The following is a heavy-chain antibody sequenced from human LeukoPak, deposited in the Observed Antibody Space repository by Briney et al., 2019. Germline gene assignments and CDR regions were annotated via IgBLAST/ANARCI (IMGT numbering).Heavy chain of an antibody. CDR2: INAGNGNT. D-gene: IGHD6-13*01. Sequence: GASVKVSCKASGYTFTSYAMQWVRQAPGQRLEWMGWINAGNGNTKYSQKFQGRVTITRVTSASTAYMELSSLRSEDTAVYYCAREMGGAAAGYNWFDPWGQGTLVTVSS. V-gene: IGHV1-3*01. CDR3: AREMGGAAAGYNWFDP. CDR1: GYTFTSYA. J-gene: IGHJ5*02.